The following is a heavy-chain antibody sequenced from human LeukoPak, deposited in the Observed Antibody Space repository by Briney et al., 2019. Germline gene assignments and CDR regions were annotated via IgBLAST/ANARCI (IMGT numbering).Heavy chain of an antibody. J-gene: IGHJ5*02. CDR1: GFTFSSYS. CDR3: ARDPDPRGFLPDWFVP. CDR2: ISRSSSTI. D-gene: IGHD1-14*01. V-gene: IGHV3-48*01. Sequence: GGSLRLSCAASGFTFSSYSMNWVSQAPGKGLEWVSYISRSSSTIYYADSVKGRFTISRDNAKNSLYLQMNSLRAEETAVYYCARDPDPRGFLPDWFVPWGQGTLVTVSS.